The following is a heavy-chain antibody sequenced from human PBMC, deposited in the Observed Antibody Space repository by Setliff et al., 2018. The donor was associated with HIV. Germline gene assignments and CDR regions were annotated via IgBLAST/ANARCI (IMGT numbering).Heavy chain of an antibody. D-gene: IGHD3-3*01. J-gene: IGHJ3*01. CDR2: IKEDGSAT. CDR3: AREGVHHNFWSGYTYYYGLDV. Sequence: GGSLRLSCVASGFIFSNAWMNWVRQAPGKGLEWVANIKEDGSATYYVESVRGRFTISRDNPNNLLYLQMDSLRGEDTAVYYCAREGVHHNFWSGYTYYYGLDVWGQGTTVTVSS. CDR1: GFIFSNAW. V-gene: IGHV3-7*01.